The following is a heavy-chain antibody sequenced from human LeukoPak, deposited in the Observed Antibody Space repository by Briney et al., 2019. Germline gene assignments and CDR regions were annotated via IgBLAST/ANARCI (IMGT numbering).Heavy chain of an antibody. CDR1: GGSISSGSYY. V-gene: IGHV4-61*02. D-gene: IGHD3-3*01. Sequence: SQTLSLTCTVSGGSISSGSYYWSWIRQPAGKGLEWIGRIYTSGSTNYNPSLKSQVTISVDTSKNQFSLKLSSVTAADTAVYYCARAKGRFQGIFGVVIEADGMDVWGQGTTVTVSS. CDR3: ARAKGRFQGIFGVVIEADGMDV. J-gene: IGHJ6*02. CDR2: IYTSGST.